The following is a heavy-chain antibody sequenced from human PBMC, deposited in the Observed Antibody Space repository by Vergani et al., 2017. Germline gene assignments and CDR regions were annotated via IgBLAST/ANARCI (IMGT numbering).Heavy chain of an antibody. J-gene: IGHJ4*02. CDR1: GFTFSDYS. CDR3: GRYLGGIGGYYIDH. Sequence: EVQLLESGGGLAQPGGSLRLSCAASGFTFSDYSMSWVRQAPGKGLEWVSGIFSRGDSTYYADSVRGRFTISRDHSESTVSLQMRRLRADDTAVYYCGRYLGGIGGYYIDHWGQGTPVTVSS. CDR2: IFSRGDST. V-gene: IGHV3-23*05. D-gene: IGHD3-10*01.